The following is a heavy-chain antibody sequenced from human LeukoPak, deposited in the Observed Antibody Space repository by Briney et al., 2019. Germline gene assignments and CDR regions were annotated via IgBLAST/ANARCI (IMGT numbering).Heavy chain of an antibody. CDR1: GGSISSSSYY. CDR3: ASLTMVRGVTLYYYYIDV. V-gene: IGHV4-39*01. CDR2: IYYSGST. Sequence: SETLSLTCTVSGGSISSSSYYWGWIRQPPGKGLEWIGSIYYSGSTYYNPSLKSRVTISVDTSKNQFSLKLSSVTAADTAVYYCASLTMVRGVTLYYYYIDVWGKGTTVTVSS. J-gene: IGHJ6*03. D-gene: IGHD3-10*01.